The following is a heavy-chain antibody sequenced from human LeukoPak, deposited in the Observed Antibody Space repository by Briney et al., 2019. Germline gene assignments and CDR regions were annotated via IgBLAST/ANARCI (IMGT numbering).Heavy chain of an antibody. V-gene: IGHV7-4-1*02. J-gene: IGHJ1*01. CDR2: INTNSGNA. D-gene: IGHD1-7*01. CDR3: ARDYTLTLGTTTYFQH. Sequence: GASVKVSCKASGYIFSIYAMIWVRQAPGQGLELMGWINTNSGNATYAQGFTGRFVFSLDTSVSTAYLQISSLKAEDTAVYYCARDYTLTLGTTTYFQHWGQGTLVTVSS. CDR1: GYIFSIYA.